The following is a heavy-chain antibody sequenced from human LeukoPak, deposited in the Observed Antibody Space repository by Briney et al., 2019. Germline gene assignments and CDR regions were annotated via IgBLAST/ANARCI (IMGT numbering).Heavy chain of an antibody. D-gene: IGHD3-16*02. CDR2: IYYSGST. Sequence: SETLSLTCTVSGGSISNYYWSWIRQPPGKGLEWIGYIYYSGSTNYNPSLRSRVTISVDTSKNQFSLKLSSVTAADTAVYYCARIYPSKGFDYWGQGTLVTVSS. V-gene: IGHV4-59*12. J-gene: IGHJ4*02. CDR3: ARIYPSKGFDY. CDR1: GGSISNYY.